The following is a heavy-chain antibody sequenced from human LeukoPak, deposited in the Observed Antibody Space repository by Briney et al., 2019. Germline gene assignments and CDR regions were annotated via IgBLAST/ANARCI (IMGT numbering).Heavy chain of an antibody. J-gene: IGHJ4*02. D-gene: IGHD3-22*01. CDR3: ARRHRSYTMIVVVIRTYFDY. Sequence: PSETLSLTCAVYGGSFSGYYWSWIRQPPGKGLEWIGEINHSGSTNYNPSLKSRVTISVDTSKNQFSLKLSSVTAADTAVYYCARRHRSYTMIVVVIRTYFDYWGQGTLVTVSS. V-gene: IGHV4-34*01. CDR2: INHSGST. CDR1: GGSFSGYY.